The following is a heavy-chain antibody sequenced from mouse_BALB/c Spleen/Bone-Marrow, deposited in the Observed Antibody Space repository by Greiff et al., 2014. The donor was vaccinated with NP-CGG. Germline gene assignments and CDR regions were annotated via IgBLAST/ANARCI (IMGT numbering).Heavy chain of an antibody. CDR1: GYAFTNYW. D-gene: IGHD1-1*01. Sequence: VQLQQSGAELVRPGTSVKVSCKASGYAFTNYWIEWIEQRPGQGLEWIGVINPGSGGINYNETFKGKATLTEDKSSSTAYMQLSSLTSDDSAVYFCARELVRGMDYWGQGTSVTVSS. V-gene: IGHV1-54*01. J-gene: IGHJ4*01. CDR3: ARELVRGMDY. CDR2: INPGSGGI.